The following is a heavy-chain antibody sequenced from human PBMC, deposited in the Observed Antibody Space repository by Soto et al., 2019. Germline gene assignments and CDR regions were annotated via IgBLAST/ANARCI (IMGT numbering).Heavy chain of an antibody. Sequence: EVQLVESGGGLVQPGGSLRLSCAASGFTFSNYWMHWVRLPPGKGLLWVSRINIGGSAANYAGSVEGRFTVSRDDAKNTLYLQMNRLRDDDTAVYYSVMGTNDWYGIDYWGQGDPVTVSS. CDR2: INIGGSAA. CDR3: VMGTNDWYGIDY. CDR1: GFTFSNYW. J-gene: IGHJ4*02. V-gene: IGHV3-74*01. D-gene: IGHD3-9*01.